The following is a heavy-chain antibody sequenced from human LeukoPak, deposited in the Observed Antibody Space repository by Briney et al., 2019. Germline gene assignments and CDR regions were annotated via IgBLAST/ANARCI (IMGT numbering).Heavy chain of an antibody. V-gene: IGHV1-18*01. CDR2: INTYNGNT. D-gene: IGHD2-2*01. Sequence: ASVKVSCKASGYIFTNYGITWVRQAPGQGLEWMGWINTYNGNTNYAQKLQGRVTMTTDTSTSTAYMEVRSLNSDDTAVYYCARACSSDSCYFRYWGQGTLVTVSS. CDR3: ARACSSDSCYFRY. CDR1: GYIFTNYG. J-gene: IGHJ4*02.